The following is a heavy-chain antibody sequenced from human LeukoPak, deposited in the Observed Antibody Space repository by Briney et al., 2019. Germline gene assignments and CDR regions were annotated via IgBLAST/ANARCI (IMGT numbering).Heavy chain of an antibody. Sequence: ASETLSLTCTVSGGSISSSSYYWGWIRQPPGKGLEWIGSIYYSGSTYYNPSLKSRVTISVDTSKNQFSLKLSSVTAADTAVYYCARLRGWLEVYLDYWGQGTLVTVSS. D-gene: IGHD3-22*01. V-gene: IGHV4-39*07. J-gene: IGHJ4*02. CDR2: IYYSGST. CDR1: GGSISSSSYY. CDR3: ARLRGWLEVYLDY.